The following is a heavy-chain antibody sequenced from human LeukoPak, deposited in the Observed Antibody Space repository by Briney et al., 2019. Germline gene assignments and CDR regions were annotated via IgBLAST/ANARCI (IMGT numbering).Heavy chain of an antibody. V-gene: IGHV4-30-4*01. D-gene: IGHD6-13*01. CDR2: IYYSGST. Sequence: PSETLSLTCTVSGGSISSGDYYWSWIRQPPGKGLEWIGYIYYSGSTYYNPSLKSRVTISVDTSKNQFSLKLSSVAAADTAVYYCAQQLGGHWFDPWGQGTLVTVSS. CDR3: AQQLGGHWFDP. J-gene: IGHJ5*02. CDR1: GGSISSGDYY.